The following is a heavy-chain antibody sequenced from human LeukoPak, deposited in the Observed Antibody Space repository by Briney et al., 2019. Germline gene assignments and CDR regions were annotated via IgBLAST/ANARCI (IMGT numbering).Heavy chain of an antibody. J-gene: IGHJ4*02. V-gene: IGHV3-7*01. CDR3: ARVPGRTRYFDS. CDR2: IKQDGREK. Sequence: GGSLRLSCAASGFTFTCCWMSWVRQTPGKGLEWVASIKQDGREKFYADSVKGRFTISRDNTKNSLYLQVNSLRAEDTAVYYCARVPGRTRYFDSWGQGILVTVSS. CDR1: GFTFTCCW. D-gene: IGHD1-26*01.